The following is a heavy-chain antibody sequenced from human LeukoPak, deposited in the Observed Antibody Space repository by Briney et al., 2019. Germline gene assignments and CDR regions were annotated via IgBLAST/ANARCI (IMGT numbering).Heavy chain of an antibody. D-gene: IGHD2-8*01. CDR2: IYYSGST. CDR3: ARVYCTNGVCYKFDSFFDY. V-gene: IGHV4-59*01. Sequence: SETLSLTCTVSGGSISSYYWSWIRQPPGKGLEWIGYIYYSGSTNYNPSLKSRVTISVDTSKNQFSLKLSSVTAADTAVYYCARVYCTNGVCYKFDSFFDYWGQGTLVTVSS. J-gene: IGHJ4*02. CDR1: GGSISSYY.